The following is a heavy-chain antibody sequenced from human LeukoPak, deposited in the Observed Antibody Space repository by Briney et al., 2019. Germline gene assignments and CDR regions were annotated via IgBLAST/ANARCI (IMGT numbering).Heavy chain of an antibody. CDR2: IRYDGSNK. V-gene: IGHV3-30*02. Sequence: GGSLRLSCAASGFTFSSYGMHWVRQAPGKGLEWVAFIRYDGSNKYYADSVKGRFSISRDNSKNTLYLQMNSLRAEDTAVYYCAKTMLSHDYGDYYFDYWGQGTLVTVSS. J-gene: IGHJ4*02. CDR3: AKTMLSHDYGDYYFDY. D-gene: IGHD4-17*01. CDR1: GFTFSSYG.